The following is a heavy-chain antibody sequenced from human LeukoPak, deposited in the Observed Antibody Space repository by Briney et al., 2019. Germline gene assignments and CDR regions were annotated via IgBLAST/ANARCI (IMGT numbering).Heavy chain of an antibody. Sequence: LPGGSLRLSCAASGFTLSSYAMSWVRQAPGKGLEWVSYISSSGSTIYYADSVKGRFTISRDNAKNSLYLQMNSLRAEDTAVYYCARDQVLWFGELYEDYWGQGTLVTVSS. J-gene: IGHJ4*02. D-gene: IGHD3-10*01. CDR3: ARDQVLWFGELYEDY. CDR1: GFTLSSYA. V-gene: IGHV3-48*04. CDR2: ISSSGSTI.